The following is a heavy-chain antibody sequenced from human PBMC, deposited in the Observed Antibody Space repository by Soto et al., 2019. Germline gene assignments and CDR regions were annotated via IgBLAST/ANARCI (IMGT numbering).Heavy chain of an antibody. Sequence: GGSLRLSCAASGLTVSNNYMSWVRQAPGKGLEWVSFIYSPNNTYYADSVKGRFTISRDNSKNTLYLQMDSLRAEDTAVYYCATLSQDSSGFYYHYFDYWGQGTLVTVSS. CDR1: GLTVSNNY. CDR3: ATLSQDSSGFYYHYFDY. CDR2: IYSPNNT. J-gene: IGHJ4*02. V-gene: IGHV3-53*01. D-gene: IGHD3-22*01.